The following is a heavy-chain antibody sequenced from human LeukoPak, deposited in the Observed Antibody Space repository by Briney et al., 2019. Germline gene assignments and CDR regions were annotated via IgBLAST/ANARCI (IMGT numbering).Heavy chain of an antibody. CDR1: GFTFSSYS. CDR3: ARVLRGAFDI. V-gene: IGHV3-48*02. D-gene: IGHD3-10*01. J-gene: IGHJ3*02. Sequence: GGSLRLSCAASGFTFSSYSMSWVRQAPGKGLEWVSHISTSRGTIYYADSVKGRFTISRDNAKNSLYLQMNSLRDEDTAVYYCARVLRGAFDIWGQGTMVTVSS. CDR2: ISTSRGTI.